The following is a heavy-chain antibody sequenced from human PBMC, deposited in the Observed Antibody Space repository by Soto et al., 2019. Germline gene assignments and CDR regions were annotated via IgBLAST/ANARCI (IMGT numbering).Heavy chain of an antibody. Sequence: ASVKVSCKASGYTFTSYGISWVRQAPGQRLEWMGWISAYNGNTNYAQKLQGRVTMTTDTSTSTAYMELRSLRSDDTAVYYFARDLRIGGATPAYWPFDYWGQGTLVTVSS. CDR2: ISAYNGNT. CDR1: GYTFTSYG. J-gene: IGHJ4*02. D-gene: IGHD1-26*01. CDR3: ARDLRIGGATPAYWPFDY. V-gene: IGHV1-18*01.